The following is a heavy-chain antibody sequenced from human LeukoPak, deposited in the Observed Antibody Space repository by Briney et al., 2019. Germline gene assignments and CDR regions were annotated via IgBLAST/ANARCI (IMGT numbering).Heavy chain of an antibody. D-gene: IGHD2-21*02. V-gene: IGHV3-74*01. CDR3: ARGLLGIDY. J-gene: IGHJ4*02. CDR1: EFTLSSYW. CDR2: IYTDGSST. Sequence: PGGSLRLSCATSEFTLSSYWMHWVRQAPGMGLVWVSVIYTDGSSTTYADSVKGRFTISRDNARNTLYLQMNSLRAEDTAIYYCARGLLGIDYWGQGTLVTVSS.